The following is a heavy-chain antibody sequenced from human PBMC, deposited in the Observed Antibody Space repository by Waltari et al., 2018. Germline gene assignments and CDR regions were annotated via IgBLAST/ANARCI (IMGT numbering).Heavy chain of an antibody. D-gene: IGHD3-16*02. CDR1: EFTFSTYA. CDR3: TAGGGDYRPFDY. Sequence: EVQLLESGGGLVQPGGSLRLSCVASEFTFSTYAMNWVRQAPGKGLEWVAVISGQSADNYYEDSVKGQFTISRENSKNRLYLHMNGLGAEDTATYHCTAGGGDYRPFDYWGQGTLVTVSS. J-gene: IGHJ4*02. V-gene: IGHV3-23*01. CDR2: ISGQSADN.